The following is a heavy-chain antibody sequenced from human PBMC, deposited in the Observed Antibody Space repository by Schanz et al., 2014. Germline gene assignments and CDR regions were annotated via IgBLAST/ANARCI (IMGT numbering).Heavy chain of an antibody. CDR2: LSSDSRHV. D-gene: IGHD3-22*01. CDR3: AKSYDTSGYSGFDY. CDR1: GFIFSSYN. V-gene: IGHV3-21*06. Sequence: EVQLVESGGGLVKPGGSLRLSCVASGFIFSSYNMNWVRQSPGKGLEWVSFLSSDSRHVYYVESAKGRFTISRDNAKNSLYLQMNSLRTDDTAVYFCAKSYDTSGYSGFDYWGQGTLVTVS. J-gene: IGHJ4*02.